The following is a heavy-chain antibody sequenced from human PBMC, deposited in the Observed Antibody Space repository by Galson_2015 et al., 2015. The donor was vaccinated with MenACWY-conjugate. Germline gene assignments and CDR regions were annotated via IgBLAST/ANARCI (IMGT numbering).Heavy chain of an antibody. V-gene: IGHV5-51*01. CDR2: TYPGESAI. CDR3: ARHLEYYFDY. CDR1: GYTFTNYW. Sequence: QSGAEVKKPGESLKISCKASGYTFTNYWVGWVRQMPGKGLEWMGITYPGESAIRYSPSFEGQVTISVDKSSSTAYLQWNSLKASDTAMYYCARHLEYYFDYWGQGTLVTVSS. J-gene: IGHJ4*02.